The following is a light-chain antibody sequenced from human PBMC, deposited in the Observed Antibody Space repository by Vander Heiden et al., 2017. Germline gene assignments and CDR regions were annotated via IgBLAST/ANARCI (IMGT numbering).Light chain of an antibody. V-gene: IGKV2-40*01. CDR3: VQRKEFPLT. CDR2: TLS. J-gene: IGKJ4*01. Sequence: QKPGQSPQLLIYTLSYRASGVPDRFSGSGSPTDFTLKISRVEAEDVGVYYCVQRKEFPLTFGGGTQVDIK.